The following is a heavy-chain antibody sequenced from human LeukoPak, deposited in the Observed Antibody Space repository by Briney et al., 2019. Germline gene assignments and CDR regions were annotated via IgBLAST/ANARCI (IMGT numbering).Heavy chain of an antibody. CDR3: ATVSGSYSRFDY. J-gene: IGHJ4*02. V-gene: IGHV1-24*01. CDR1: GYTLTELS. CDR2: FDPEDGET. Sequence: ASVKVSCKVSGYTLTELSMHWVRQAPGKGLEWMGGFDPEDGETIHAQKFQGRVTMTEDTSTDTAYMELSSLRSEDTAVYYCATVSGSYSRFDYWGQGTLVTVSS. D-gene: IGHD1-26*01.